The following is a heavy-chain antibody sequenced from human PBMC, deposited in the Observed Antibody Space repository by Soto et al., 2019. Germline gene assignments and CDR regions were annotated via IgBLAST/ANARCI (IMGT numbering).Heavy chain of an antibody. V-gene: IGHV2-5*02. CDR3: AHSHGDYQRRSFDY. D-gene: IGHD4-17*01. J-gene: IGHJ4*02. CDR2: IYWDDDK. Sequence: QITLKESGPTLVKPTQTLTLTCTFSGFSLSTSGVGVGWIRQPPGKALEWLALIYWDDDKRYSPSLKSRLTITKDTSKNQVVLTMTNMDPEDTATYYCAHSHGDYQRRSFDYWGQGTLVTVSS. CDR1: GFSLSTSGVG.